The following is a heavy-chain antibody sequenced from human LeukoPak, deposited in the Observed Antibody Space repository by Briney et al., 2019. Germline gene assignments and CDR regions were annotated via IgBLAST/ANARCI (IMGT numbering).Heavy chain of an antibody. Sequence: SETLSLTCAVSGGSISSSNWWSWVRQPPGRGLEWIGEIYHSGSTNYNPSLKSRVTISADTSKNQFSLKLNSLTTADTAVYYCTRGAGWLIDYWGQGILVTVSS. V-gene: IGHV4-4*02. CDR3: TRGAGWLIDY. CDR2: IYHSGST. J-gene: IGHJ4*02. CDR1: GGSISSSNW. D-gene: IGHD3-16*01.